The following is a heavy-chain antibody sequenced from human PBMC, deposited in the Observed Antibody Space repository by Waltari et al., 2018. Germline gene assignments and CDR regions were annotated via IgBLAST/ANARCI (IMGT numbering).Heavy chain of an antibody. CDR1: GYIFTNFY. V-gene: IGHV1-46*04. J-gene: IGHJ4*02. D-gene: IGHD3-10*02. Sequence: QVQLLQSGAEVKKPGASVKVSCKASGYIFTNFYMHWVRQAPGQGLEWMGVVRPNGGATTYAQKLQDRVTMTSDTSTSTVYMELTSLRSEDTDVYYCARAGSSLVWGVAEWGQGTLLTVSS. CDR3: ARAGSSLVWGVAE. CDR2: VRPNGGAT.